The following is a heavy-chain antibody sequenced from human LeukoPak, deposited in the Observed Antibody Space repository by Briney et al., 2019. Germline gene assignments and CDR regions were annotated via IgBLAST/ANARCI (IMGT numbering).Heavy chain of an antibody. Sequence: SETLSLTCTVSGGSISSSSYYWGWIRQPPGKGLEWIGSICYSGCTYYNPSLKSRVTISVNTSKNQFSLKLSSVTAADTAVYYCARRVWSVGATTKGLFDYWGQGTLVTVSS. J-gene: IGHJ4*02. CDR2: ICYSGCT. CDR3: ARRVWSVGATTKGLFDY. D-gene: IGHD1-26*01. CDR1: GGSISSSSYY. V-gene: IGHV4-39*01.